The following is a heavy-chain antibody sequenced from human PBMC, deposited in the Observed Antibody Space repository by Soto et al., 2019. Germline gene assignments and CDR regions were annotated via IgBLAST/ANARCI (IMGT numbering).Heavy chain of an antibody. J-gene: IGHJ6*03. CDR1: GFTFSSYS. CDR2: ISSNSSYI. V-gene: IGHV3-21*01. Sequence: GGSLRLSCAASGFTFSSYSMNWVRQAPGKGLEWVSSISSNSSYIYYAHSVKGRFTISRDNAKNSLYLQMNRLRAEETDVYYCARHGVDKVDTITTPDYMDVWGKGTTVTVSS. CDR3: ARHGVDKVDTITTPDYMDV. D-gene: IGHD5-12*01.